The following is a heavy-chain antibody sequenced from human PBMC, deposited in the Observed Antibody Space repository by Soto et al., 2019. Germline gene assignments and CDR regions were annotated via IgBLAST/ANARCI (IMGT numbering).Heavy chain of an antibody. CDR2: ISGSGGST. J-gene: IGHJ4*02. Sequence: GGSLRLSCAASGFTFSSYAMSWVRQAPGKGLEWVSAISGSGGSTYYADSVKGRFTISRDNSKNTLYLQMNSLRAEDTAVYYCAKDLAPITMVRGVTSDYWGQGTLVTVSS. CDR1: GFTFSSYA. V-gene: IGHV3-23*01. D-gene: IGHD3-10*01. CDR3: AKDLAPITMVRGVTSDY.